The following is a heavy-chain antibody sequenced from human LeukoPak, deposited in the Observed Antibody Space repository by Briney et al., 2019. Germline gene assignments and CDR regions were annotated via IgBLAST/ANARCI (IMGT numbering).Heavy chain of an antibody. V-gene: IGHV4-4*07. CDR2: IYTSGST. Sequence: PSETLSLTCTVSGGSISSYYWSWIRQPAGKGLEWIGRIYTSGSTNYNPSLKSRVTISVDKSKNQFSLKLSSVTAADTAVYYCARDRDYYNLFDYWGQGTLVTVSS. J-gene: IGHJ4*02. CDR3: ARDRDYYNLFDY. CDR1: GGSISSYY. D-gene: IGHD1-26*01.